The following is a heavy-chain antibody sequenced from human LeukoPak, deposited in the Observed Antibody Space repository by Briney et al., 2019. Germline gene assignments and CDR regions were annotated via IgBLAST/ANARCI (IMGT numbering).Heavy chain of an antibody. J-gene: IGHJ5*02. Sequence: GASVKVSCKASGYTFTSYAMNWVRQAPGQGLEWMGGIIPIFGTANYAQKFQGRVTITADESTSTAYMELSSLRSEDTAVYYCAREPVYDFWSGYYRNWFDPWGQGTLVTVSS. CDR1: GYTFTSYA. V-gene: IGHV1-69*13. CDR2: IIPIFGTA. D-gene: IGHD3-3*01. CDR3: AREPVYDFWSGYYRNWFDP.